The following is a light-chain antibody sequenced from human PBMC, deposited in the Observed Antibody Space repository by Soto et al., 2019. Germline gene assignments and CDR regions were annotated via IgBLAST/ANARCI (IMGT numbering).Light chain of an antibody. CDR1: QSVSSN. CDR3: QQYHNWPLT. J-gene: IGKJ4*01. V-gene: IGKV3-15*01. CDR2: GAS. Sequence: EIVMTQSPATLSVSPGERATLSCRASQSVSSNLAWHQQKPGQPPRLLIYGASTRATGIPARFSGSGSGTEFTLTISSLQSEDFAVYYCQQYHNWPLTFGGGTKVEIK.